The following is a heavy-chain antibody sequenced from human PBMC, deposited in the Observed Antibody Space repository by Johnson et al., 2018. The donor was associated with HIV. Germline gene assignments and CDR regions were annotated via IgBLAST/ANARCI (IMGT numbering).Heavy chain of an antibody. CDR3: ARGSVFDI. Sequence: QMQLVESGGGVVQPGRSLRLSCAASGFTFSSYAMHWVRQAPGKGLEWVAVISYDGSNKYYADSVEGRFTVSRDNTKNTLYLQMNSLTAGDMAVYYCARGSVFDIWGRGTMVTVSS. D-gene: IGHD3-3*01. J-gene: IGHJ3*02. CDR1: GFTFSSYA. CDR2: ISYDGSNK. V-gene: IGHV3-30-3*01.